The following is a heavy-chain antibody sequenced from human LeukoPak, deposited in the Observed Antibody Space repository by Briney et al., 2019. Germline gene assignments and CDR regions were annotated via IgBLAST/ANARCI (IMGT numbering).Heavy chain of an antibody. D-gene: IGHD4-17*01. CDR3: AKDHDYCDYLLDY. CDR1: GFTFSSYG. V-gene: IGHV3-33*06. J-gene: IGHJ4*02. Sequence: GGSLRLSCAASGFTFSSYGMHWVRQAPGKGLEWVAVIWYDGSNKYYANSVNGRFTISRDNSKNTLYLQMNSLRAEDTAVYYCAKDHDYCDYLLDYWGQGTLVTVAS. CDR2: IWYDGSNK.